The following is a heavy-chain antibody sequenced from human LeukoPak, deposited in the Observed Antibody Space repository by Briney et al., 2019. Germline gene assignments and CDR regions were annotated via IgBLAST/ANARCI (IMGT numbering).Heavy chain of an antibody. CDR3: ARNYYDSSGYYRFDY. CDR2: IIPILGIA. Sequence: ASVKLSCKASGCTFSSYAISWGRQAPGQGLEWMGRIIPILGIANYAQKFQGRVTITADKSTSTAYMELSSLRSDDTAVYYCARNYYDSSGYYRFDYWGQGTLVTVSS. J-gene: IGHJ4*02. D-gene: IGHD3-22*01. V-gene: IGHV1-69*04. CDR1: GCTFSSYA.